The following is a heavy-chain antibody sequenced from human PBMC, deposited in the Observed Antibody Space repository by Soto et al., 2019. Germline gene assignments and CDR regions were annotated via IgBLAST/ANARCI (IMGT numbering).Heavy chain of an antibody. J-gene: IGHJ4*02. CDR3: ARFPYDSSFRPNRYFDY. V-gene: IGHV4-31*03. CDR1: GGSISSGGYY. Sequence: NPSETLSLTCTVSGGSISSGGYYWSWIRQHPGKGLEWIGYIYYSGSTYYNPSLKSRVTISVDTSKNQFSLKLSSVTAADTAVYYCARFPYDSSFRPNRYFDYWGQGTLVTVSS. D-gene: IGHD3-22*01. CDR2: IYYSGST.